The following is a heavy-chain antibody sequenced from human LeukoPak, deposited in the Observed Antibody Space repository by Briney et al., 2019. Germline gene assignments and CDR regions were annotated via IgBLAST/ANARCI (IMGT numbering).Heavy chain of an antibody. V-gene: IGHV3-30-3*01. D-gene: IGHD4-23*01. J-gene: IGHJ4*02. CDR1: GFTSSSYA. CDR2: ISYDGSNK. Sequence: GGSLRLSCAASGFTSSSYAMHWVRQAPGKGLEWVAVISYDGSNKYYADSVKGRFTISRDNSKNTLYLQMNSLRAEDTAVYYCAREDFGNSEGSAFDYWGQGTLVTVSS. CDR3: AREDFGNSEGSAFDY.